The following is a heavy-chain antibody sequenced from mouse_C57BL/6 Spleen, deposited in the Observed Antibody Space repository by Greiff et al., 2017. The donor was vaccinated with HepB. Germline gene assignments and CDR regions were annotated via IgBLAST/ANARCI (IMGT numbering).Heavy chain of an antibody. Sequence: QVHVKQPGAELVKPGASVKVSCKASGYTFTSYWMHWVKQRPGQGLEWIGRIHPSDSDTNYNQKFKGKATLTVDKSSSTAYMQLSSLTSEDSAVYYCAIYYGSSWYFDVWGTGTTVTVSS. J-gene: IGHJ1*03. D-gene: IGHD1-1*01. V-gene: IGHV1-74*01. CDR2: IHPSDSDT. CDR3: AIYYGSSWYFDV. CDR1: GYTFTSYW.